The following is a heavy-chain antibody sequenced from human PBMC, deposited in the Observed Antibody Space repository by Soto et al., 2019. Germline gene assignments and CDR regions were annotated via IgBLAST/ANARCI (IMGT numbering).Heavy chain of an antibody. D-gene: IGHD2-15*01. CDR2: IESDGDA. Sequence: PGGSLRLSGTASGFTFSSHDMHWVRQVTGKGLEWVSGIESDGDAKYLASVKGRFSISRDNAKNSLYLQMNSLRAEDTAVYYCARSLLSVAADNWFDPWGQGTLVTVSS. CDR1: GFTFSSHD. J-gene: IGHJ5*02. CDR3: ARSLLSVAADNWFDP. V-gene: IGHV3-13*01.